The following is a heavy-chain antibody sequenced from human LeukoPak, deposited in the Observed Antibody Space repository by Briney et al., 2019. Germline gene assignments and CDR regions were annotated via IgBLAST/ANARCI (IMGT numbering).Heavy chain of an antibody. V-gene: IGHV3-11*05. CDR3: ARVGGSVTMIRGARIGAFDI. CDR2: ISSSSSYT. CDR1: GFTFSDYY. Sequence: PGGSLRLSCAASGFTFSDYYMSWIRQAPGKGLEWVSYISSSSSYTNYADSVKGRFTISRDKARNSLYLQMNSLRAEDTALYYCARVGGSVTMIRGARIGAFDIWGQGTMVTVSS. J-gene: IGHJ3*02. D-gene: IGHD3-10*01.